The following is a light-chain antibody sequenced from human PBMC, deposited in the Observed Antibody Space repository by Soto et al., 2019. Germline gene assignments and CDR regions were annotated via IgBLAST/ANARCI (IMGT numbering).Light chain of an antibody. CDR2: DAS. J-gene: IGKJ3*01. V-gene: IGKV1-33*01. CDR1: HDIITY. Sequence: DIQLTQSPSSLSASVGDRVTITCQASHDIITYLNWFQQRPGKVPKLLIHDASKLETGVPSRFSASGSGTRFSLNITGLQPEDVATYYSLQFDRSPRVLGPGTPVDL. CDR3: LQFDRSPRV.